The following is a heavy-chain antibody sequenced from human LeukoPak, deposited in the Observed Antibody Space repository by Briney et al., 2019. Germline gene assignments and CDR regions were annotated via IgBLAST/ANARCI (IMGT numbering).Heavy chain of an antibody. CDR2: INHSGST. D-gene: IGHD3-22*01. CDR3: ARGRADDSGGYPYFDY. V-gene: IGHV4-34*01. CDR1: GGSFSGYY. Sequence: PSETLSLTCAVYGGSFSGYYWSWIRQPPGKGLEWIGEINHSGSTNYNPSLKSRVTISVDTSKNQFSLKLSSVTAADTAVYYCARGRADDSGGYPYFDYWGQGTLVTVSS. J-gene: IGHJ4*02.